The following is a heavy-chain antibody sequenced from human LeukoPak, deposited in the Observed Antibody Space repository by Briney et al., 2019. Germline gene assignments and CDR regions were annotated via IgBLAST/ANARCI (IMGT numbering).Heavy chain of an antibody. CDR2: ISWNSGSI. V-gene: IGHV3-9*01. J-gene: IGHJ4*02. Sequence: GGSLRLSCAASGFTFDDYAMHWVRQAPGKGLEWVSGISWNSGSIGYADSVKGRFTISRDNSKNTLYLQMNSLRAEDTAVYYCARADCSGGSCDVDYWGQGTLVTVSS. CDR1: GFTFDDYA. D-gene: IGHD2-15*01. CDR3: ARADCSGGSCDVDY.